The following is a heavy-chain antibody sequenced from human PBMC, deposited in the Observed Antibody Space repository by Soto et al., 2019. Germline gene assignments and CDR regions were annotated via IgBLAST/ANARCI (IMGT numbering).Heavy chain of an antibody. V-gene: IGHV4-39*01. J-gene: IGHJ4*02. Sequence: QLQLQESGPGLVKPSETLSLTCTVSGGSISSSSYYWGWIRQPPGKGLEWIGSIYYSGSTYYNPSLTSRVTISVDTSKNQFSLKLSSVTAADTAVYYCASGIVVVPAAISNIDYWGQGTLVTVSS. D-gene: IGHD2-2*02. CDR3: ASGIVVVPAAISNIDY. CDR2: IYYSGST. CDR1: GGSISSSSYY.